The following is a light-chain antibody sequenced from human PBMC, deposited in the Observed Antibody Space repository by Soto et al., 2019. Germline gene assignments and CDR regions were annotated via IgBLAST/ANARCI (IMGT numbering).Light chain of an antibody. V-gene: IGKV1-39*01. CDR2: GTS. J-gene: IGKJ2*01. CDR3: QQSYSTPFT. CDR1: HSINSH. Sequence: DIQLTQSPSSLSASEGDTVTITCRASHSINSHLNWYQQKSGEAPKFLIYGTSDLHTGVPSRFSGSGSGTDFTLTLSSLQPEDCAIYYCQQSYSTPFTFGQGTKLEIK.